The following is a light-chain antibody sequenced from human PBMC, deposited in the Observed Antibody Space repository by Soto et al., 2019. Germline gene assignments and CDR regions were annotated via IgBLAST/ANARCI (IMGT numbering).Light chain of an antibody. V-gene: IGKV1-5*01. J-gene: IGKJ3*01. CDR3: QQYQTYSRT. Sequence: DIQMTQSPSTLSASVGDRVTITCRARQSISNSLAWYQQKPGKAPKLLMHDASNLERGVPSRFSGSGSGTEFTLTISGLQPDDFATYYCQQYQTYSRTFGPGTKVDIK. CDR2: DAS. CDR1: QSISNS.